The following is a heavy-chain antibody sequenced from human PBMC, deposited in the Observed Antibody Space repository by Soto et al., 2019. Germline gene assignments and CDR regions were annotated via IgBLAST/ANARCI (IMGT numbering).Heavy chain of an antibody. Sequence: SETLSLTCTVSGGSISSGGYYWSWIRQHPGKGLEWIGYIYYSGSTYYNPSLKSRVTISVDTSKNQFSLKLSSVTAADTAVFYFARRSTPLYNWNCDNWFDPWGQGTLVTVSP. CDR3: ARRSTPLYNWNCDNWFDP. CDR1: GGSISSGGYY. D-gene: IGHD1-7*01. V-gene: IGHV4-31*03. CDR2: IYYSGST. J-gene: IGHJ5*02.